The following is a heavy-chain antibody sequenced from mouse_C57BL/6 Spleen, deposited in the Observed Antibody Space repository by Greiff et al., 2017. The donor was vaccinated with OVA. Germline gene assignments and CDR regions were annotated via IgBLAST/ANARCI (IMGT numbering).Heavy chain of an antibody. J-gene: IGHJ3*01. CDR1: GYSFTDYN. D-gene: IGHD4-1*01. V-gene: IGHV1-39*01. CDR2: INPNYGTT. CDR3: ADGTGTGGTWCAY. Sequence: EVQLQQPGPELVKPGASVKLSCKASGYSFTDYNMNWVKQSNGKSLEWIGVINPNYGTTRYNQKFKGKATLTVDQSSSTAYMQLISLTSEYSAVYFGADGTGTGGTWCAYWGQGTLVTVSA.